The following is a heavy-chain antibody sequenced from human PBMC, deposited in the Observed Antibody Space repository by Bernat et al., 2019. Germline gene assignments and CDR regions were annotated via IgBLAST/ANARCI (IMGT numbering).Heavy chain of an antibody. CDR3: ASDTRNSFDY. V-gene: IGHV4-39*01. Sequence: QFQLQESGPGLVKPSETLSLTCSVSGGSISRSDYYWGLIRQPPGKGLAWIASIFYSGTTYYNPSLKSRVTMSVDTSNNQFSLKLTSVTAADTAVYYCASDTRNSFDYWGQGTLVTVSS. CDR2: IFYSGTT. J-gene: IGHJ4*02. CDR1: GGSISRSDYY.